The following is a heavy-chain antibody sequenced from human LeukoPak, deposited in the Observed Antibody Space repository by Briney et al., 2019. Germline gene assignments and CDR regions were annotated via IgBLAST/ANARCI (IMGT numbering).Heavy chain of an antibody. CDR2: ISYDGSNK. CDR3: ARVYTSSSYCFDP. CDR1: GFTFSSYA. J-gene: IGHJ5*02. D-gene: IGHD6-6*01. Sequence: GGSLRLSCAASGFTFSSYAMHWVRQAPGKGLEWVAIISYDGSNKYYADSVKGRFTISRDNSKNTLYLQMNSLRAEDTAIYYCARVYTSSSYCFDPWGQGTLVTVSS. V-gene: IGHV3-30*14.